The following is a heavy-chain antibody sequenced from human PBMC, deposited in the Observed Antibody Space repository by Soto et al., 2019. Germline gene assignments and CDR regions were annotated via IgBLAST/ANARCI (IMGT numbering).Heavy chain of an antibody. D-gene: IGHD3-10*01. V-gene: IGHV1-69*02. J-gene: IGHJ4*02. CDR2: VNPIVSMS. Sequence: QVQLVQSGAEVKRPGSSVKVSCKASGDTFNFYSINWVRQAPGLGLEWMGRVNPIVSMSNYAQKFQGRVTMTADKSKRTAYMELSSLRSEDTAIYYCASSYGSGYRAFDYWGQGALVNVSS. CDR3: ASSYGSGYRAFDY. CDR1: GDTFNFYS.